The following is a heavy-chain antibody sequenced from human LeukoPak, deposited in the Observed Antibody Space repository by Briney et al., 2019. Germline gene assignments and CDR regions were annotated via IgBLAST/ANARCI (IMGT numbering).Heavy chain of an antibody. D-gene: IGHD4-17*01. Sequence: PSETLSLTCAVYGGSFSGYYWSWIRQPPGKGLEWIGEINHSGSTNYNPSLKSRVTISVDTSKNQFSLKLSSVTAADTAVYYCAGDGDYGGNYFDYWGQGTLVTVSS. J-gene: IGHJ4*02. CDR1: GGSFSGYY. V-gene: IGHV4-34*01. CDR3: AGDGDYGGNYFDY. CDR2: INHSGST.